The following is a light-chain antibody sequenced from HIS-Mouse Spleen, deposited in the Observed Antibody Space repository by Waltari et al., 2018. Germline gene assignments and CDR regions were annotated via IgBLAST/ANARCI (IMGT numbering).Light chain of an antibody. CDR3: QQYDNPMYT. CDR2: DAS. J-gene: IGKJ2*01. V-gene: IGKV1-33*01. CDR1: QNIRNY. Sequence: DIKMTQSPSSLSASVGDRVTITYQASQNIRNYLNWYQQKPGKAPKLLIYDASNLETGVPARFSGSGSGTDFTFTISSLQPEDIATYYCQQYDNPMYTFGQGTKLEIK.